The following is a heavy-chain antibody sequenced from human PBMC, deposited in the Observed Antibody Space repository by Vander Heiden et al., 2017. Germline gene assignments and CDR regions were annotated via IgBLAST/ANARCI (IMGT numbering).Heavy chain of an antibody. CDR2: IWSDGSNH. CDR3: ARGAYTSGSAVYFDY. V-gene: IGHV3-33*01. J-gene: IGHJ4*02. D-gene: IGHD6-19*01. Sequence: QVHLVESGGGVVQPGGSLRLSCAASGFTFSTSGMHWVRQAPGKGLEWVALIWSDGSNHNFGDSVKGRFTISRDNSKNTVYLQMNSLRAEDTALYYCARGAYTSGSAVYFDYWGQGTLVTVSS. CDR1: GFTFSTSG.